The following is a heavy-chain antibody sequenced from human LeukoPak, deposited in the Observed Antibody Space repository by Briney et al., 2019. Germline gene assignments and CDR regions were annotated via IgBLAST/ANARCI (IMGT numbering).Heavy chain of an antibody. V-gene: IGHV3-21*01. D-gene: IGHD3-9*01. Sequence: GGSLRLSCAASGFTFSSYSMNWVRQAPGKGLEWVSSISRSSSYIYYADSVKGRFTIPRDNAKNSLYLQMNSLRAEDTAVYYCARGGYSDILTGYYREDYWGQGTLVTVSS. CDR2: ISRSSSYI. CDR3: ARGGYSDILTGYYREDY. J-gene: IGHJ4*02. CDR1: GFTFSSYS.